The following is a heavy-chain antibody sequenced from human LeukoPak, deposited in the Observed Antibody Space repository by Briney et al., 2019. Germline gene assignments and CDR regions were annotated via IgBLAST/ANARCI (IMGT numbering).Heavy chain of an antibody. CDR1: GYTFTDWY. CDR3: AKEAGDNSFDL. D-gene: IGHD7-27*01. V-gene: IGHV1-2*02. Sequence: VASVKVSCKASGYTFTDWYLNWVRRAPGQGLEWMGWINPKTGDTGYTEKFQGRVTMTRDKANNTAYLEVNRLTSDDAAMYYCAKEAGDNSFDLWGQGTMVTISS. J-gene: IGHJ3*01. CDR2: INPKTGDT.